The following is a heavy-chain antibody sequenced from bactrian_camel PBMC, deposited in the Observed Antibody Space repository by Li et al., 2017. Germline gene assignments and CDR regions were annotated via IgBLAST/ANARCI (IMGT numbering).Heavy chain of an antibody. CDR2: LDREGMI. CDR3: AANKPPCYYSITDAAQATDFHY. Sequence: HVQLVESGGGSVQPGGSLRLSCAVTGNHYGSWCMGWFRQAPGKEREGVAVLDREGMIRYDDSVKGRFTITKDSAKNTLTLQMDSLQPEDTATYYCAANKPPCYYSITDAAQATDFHYWGQGTQVTVS. V-gene: IGHV3S53*01. CDR1: GNHYGSWC. D-gene: IGHD4*01. J-gene: IGHJ6*01.